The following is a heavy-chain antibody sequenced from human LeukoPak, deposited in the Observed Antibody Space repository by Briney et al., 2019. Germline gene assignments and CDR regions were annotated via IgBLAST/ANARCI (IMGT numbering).Heavy chain of an antibody. CDR1: GGFISSGGYY. Sequence: SETLSLTCTVAGGFISSGGYYRSWIRQFPGESLEWIGYIYYTGTTYYNPSLKTRVTLSVDTSKNQFSLRLSSVTAADTAVYYCARDNSGVFDYWGQGTLVTVSS. CDR3: ARDNSGVFDY. J-gene: IGHJ4*02. CDR2: IYYTGTT. V-gene: IGHV4-31*03. D-gene: IGHD3-10*01.